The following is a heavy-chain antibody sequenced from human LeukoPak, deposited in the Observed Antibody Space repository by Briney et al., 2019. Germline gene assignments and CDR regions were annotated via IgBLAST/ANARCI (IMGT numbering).Heavy chain of an antibody. J-gene: IGHJ4*02. Sequence: GGSLRLSCAASGFTFSSYWMSWVRQAPGKGLEWVANIKQDGSEKYYVDSVKGRFTISRDNAKNSLYLQMNSLRAEDTAVYYCASVRGYSSGWTRYYFDYWGQGTLVTVSS. CDR2: IKQDGSEK. CDR1: GFTFSSYW. V-gene: IGHV3-7*01. CDR3: ASVRGYSSGWTRYYFDY. D-gene: IGHD6-19*01.